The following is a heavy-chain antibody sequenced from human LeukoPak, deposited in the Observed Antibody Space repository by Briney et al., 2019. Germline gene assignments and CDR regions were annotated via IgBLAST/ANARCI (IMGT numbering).Heavy chain of an antibody. Sequence: SVKVSCKASGGTFSSYAISWVRQAPGQGLEWMGGIIPIFGTANYAQKFQGRVTITTDESSSTAYMELSSLRSEDTAVYYCAREDSGYENWFDPWGQGTLVTVSS. J-gene: IGHJ5*02. CDR2: IIPIFGTA. D-gene: IGHD5-12*01. V-gene: IGHV1-69*05. CDR1: GGTFSSYA. CDR3: AREDSGYENWFDP.